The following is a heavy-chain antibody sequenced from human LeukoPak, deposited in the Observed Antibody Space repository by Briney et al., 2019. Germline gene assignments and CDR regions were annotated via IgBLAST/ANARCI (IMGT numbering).Heavy chain of an antibody. V-gene: IGHV3-9*01. D-gene: IGHD6-13*01. CDR2: ISWNSGSI. Sequence: GRSLRLSCAASGFTFDDYAMHWVRQAPGKGLEWVSGISWNSGSIGYADSVKGRFTISRDNAKNSLYLQMNSLRAEDTASYYCATTSSWYGSYWGQGTLVTVSS. CDR1: GFTFDDYA. CDR3: ATTSSWYGSY. J-gene: IGHJ4*02.